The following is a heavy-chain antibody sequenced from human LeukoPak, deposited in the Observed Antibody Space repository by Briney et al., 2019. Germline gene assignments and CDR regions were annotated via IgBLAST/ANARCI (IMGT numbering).Heavy chain of an antibody. D-gene: IGHD3-10*01. V-gene: IGHV3-64*01. CDR1: GFTFSRYA. CDR2: ISTRGGST. Sequence: GGSLRLSCAASGFTFSRYAMHWVRQAPGKGLQFVSAISTRGGSTSYANSVRGRFTISRDNSKNTLHLQMGSLRAEDMAVYYCARDDGGYGSGSHYYFYSMDVWGQGTTVTVSS. J-gene: IGHJ6*02. CDR3: ARDDGGYGSGSHYYFYSMDV.